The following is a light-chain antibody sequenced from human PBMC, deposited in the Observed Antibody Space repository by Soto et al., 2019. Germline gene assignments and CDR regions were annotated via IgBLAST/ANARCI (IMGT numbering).Light chain of an antibody. J-gene: IGKJ2*01. Sequence: IVMTHSPDIFSVSPGEIATLSFRASQSVSSNLAWYQRKPGQAPRLLIYDASTRATGVPARFSGSGSGTDFTLTISSLQSEDFAVYYCQHCNYWPYTFGQGTKVDIK. CDR2: DAS. CDR1: QSVSSN. CDR3: QHCNYWPYT. V-gene: IGKV3-15*01.